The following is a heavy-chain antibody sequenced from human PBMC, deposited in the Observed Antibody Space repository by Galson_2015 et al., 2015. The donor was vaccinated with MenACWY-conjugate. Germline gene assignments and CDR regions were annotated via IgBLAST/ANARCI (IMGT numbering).Heavy chain of an antibody. D-gene: IGHD2-21*01. V-gene: IGHV1-69*13. CDR2: IIPIFGTA. Sequence: SVKVSCKASGGTFSSYAISWVRQAPGQGLEWMGGIIPIFGTANYAQKFQGRVTITADESTSTAYMELSSLRSEDTAVYYCARQVRGQGLLFRWFHYYYYMDVWGKGTTVTVSS. J-gene: IGHJ6*03. CDR1: GGTFSSYA. CDR3: ARQVRGQGLLFRWFHYYYYMDV.